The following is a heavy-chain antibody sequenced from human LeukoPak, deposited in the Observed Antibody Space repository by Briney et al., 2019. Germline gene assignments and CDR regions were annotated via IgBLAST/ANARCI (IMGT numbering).Heavy chain of an antibody. V-gene: IGHV3-48*04. D-gene: IGHD3-22*01. Sequence: GGSLRLSCGASGFTFSSYSMNWVRQAPGKGLEWVSYISGGSSTIYYADSVKGRFTISRDNAKNTLYLQMNSLRAEDTAVYYCARQDSSLYYLFDYWGQGTLVTVSS. CDR1: GFTFSSYS. J-gene: IGHJ4*02. CDR2: ISGGSSTI. CDR3: ARQDSSLYYLFDY.